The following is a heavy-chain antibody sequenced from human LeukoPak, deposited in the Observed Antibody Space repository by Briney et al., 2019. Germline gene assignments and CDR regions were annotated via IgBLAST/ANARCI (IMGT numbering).Heavy chain of an antibody. J-gene: IGHJ4*02. D-gene: IGHD1/OR15-1a*01. CDR3: ARRTAREQYFDY. V-gene: IGHV3-23*01. CDR1: GFTFSSYA. CDR2: ITGSGSNT. Sequence: GGSLRLSCAASGFTFSSYAMSWVRQAPGKGLEWVSAITGSGSNTYYADSVKGRFTISRDNSKNTLYLQMNSMRADDTAVYYCARRTAREQYFDYWGQGTLVTVSS.